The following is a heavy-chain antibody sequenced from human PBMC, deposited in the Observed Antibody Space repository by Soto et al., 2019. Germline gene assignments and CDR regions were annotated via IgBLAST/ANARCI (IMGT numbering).Heavy chain of an antibody. J-gene: IGHJ6*02. Sequence: ETLSLTCTVSGGSISSSSYYWGWIRQPPGKGLEWVSAISGSGGSTYYADSVKGRFTISRDNSKNTLYLQMNSLRAEDTAVYYCAKVAGYYDSSGRYGMDVWGQGTTVTVSS. CDR2: ISGSGGST. D-gene: IGHD3-22*01. CDR1: GGSISSSSYY. CDR3: AKVAGYYDSSGRYGMDV. V-gene: IGHV3-23*01.